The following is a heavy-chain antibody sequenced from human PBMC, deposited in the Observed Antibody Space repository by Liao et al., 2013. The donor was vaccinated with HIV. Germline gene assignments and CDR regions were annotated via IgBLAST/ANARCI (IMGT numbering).Heavy chain of an antibody. J-gene: IGHJ6*03. CDR1: GGSFSGYY. CDR3: ARAVTSLTYYYYYMDV. D-gene: IGHD4-17*01. CDR2: INHSGGT. Sequence: QVQLQQWGAGLLKPSETLSLTCAVYGGSFSGYYWSWIRQPPGKGLEWIGEINHSGGTNYTPSLKSRVTISVDTSKNQFSLKLSSVTAADTAVYYCARAVTSLTYYYYYMDVWGERDHGHRLL. V-gene: IGHV4-34*01.